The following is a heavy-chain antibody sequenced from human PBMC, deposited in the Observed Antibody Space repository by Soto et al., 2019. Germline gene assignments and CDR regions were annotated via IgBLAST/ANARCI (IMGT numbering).Heavy chain of an antibody. J-gene: IGHJ4*02. CDR1: GFIFSNYS. D-gene: IGHD2-15*01. Sequence: EVQLVESGGGLVKPGGSLRLSCAASGFIFSNYSMNWVRQTPGKGLEWVSSISRSSDNMYYADSVRGRFTISRDNAKNSLYLQMNSLRAEDTAVYYCTRAISGGPFDYWGQGALVTVSS. CDR2: ISRSSDNM. V-gene: IGHV3-21*01. CDR3: TRAISGGPFDY.